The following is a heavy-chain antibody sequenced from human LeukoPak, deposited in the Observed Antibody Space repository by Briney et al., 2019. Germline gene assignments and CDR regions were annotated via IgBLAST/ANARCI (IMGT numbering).Heavy chain of an antibody. CDR3: ARGGITMNPWFDP. J-gene: IGHJ5*02. CDR1: GGSISSSSYY. Sequence: SETLSLTCTVSGGSISSSSYYWGWIRQSPGKGLEWLGSMYNTGITYYNPSLKSRVTISVDTSKNQFSLKLTSVTAADTATYYCARGGITMNPWFDPWGQGTLVTVSS. CDR2: MYNTGIT. D-gene: IGHD3-22*01. V-gene: IGHV4-39*07.